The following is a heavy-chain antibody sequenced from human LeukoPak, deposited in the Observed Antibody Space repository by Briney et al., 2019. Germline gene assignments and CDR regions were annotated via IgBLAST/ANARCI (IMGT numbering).Heavy chain of an antibody. V-gene: IGHV4-4*08. CDR2: VYDGGNT. D-gene: IGHD3-10*01. Sequence: SETLSLTCSVSGGVISTHFWTWIRQPPGKGLEWIGHVYDGGNTNYNPSLKSRVTISADTSKNQFSLKVTSVTAADTAVYYCAREFGANWFDPWGQGTLVTVSS. J-gene: IGHJ5*02. CDR1: GGVISTHF. CDR3: AREFGANWFDP.